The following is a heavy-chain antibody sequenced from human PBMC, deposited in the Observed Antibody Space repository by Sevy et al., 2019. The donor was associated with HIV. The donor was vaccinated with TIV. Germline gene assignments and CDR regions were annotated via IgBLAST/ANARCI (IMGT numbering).Heavy chain of an antibody. Sequence: LSLTCAASGFTLSAYGMHWVRQAPGKGLEWVAVISYDGSNKYYADSVKGRFTISRDNSENTLYLQMNSLRAEDTAVYYCAKDKYSSSFYDYWGQGTLVTVSS. CDR1: GFTLSAYG. D-gene: IGHD6-6*01. CDR2: ISYDGSNK. CDR3: AKDKYSSSFYDY. J-gene: IGHJ4*02. V-gene: IGHV3-30*18.